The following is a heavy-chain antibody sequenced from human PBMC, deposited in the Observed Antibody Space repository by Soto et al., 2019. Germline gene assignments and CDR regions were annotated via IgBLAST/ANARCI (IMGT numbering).Heavy chain of an antibody. J-gene: IGHJ6*02. D-gene: IGHD2-21*02. CDR2: IDPSDSYT. V-gene: IGHV5-10-1*01. CDR1: GYSFTSYW. CDR3: ARHSSPYCGGDCYSYYYYYGMDV. Sequence: GEPLKISCKGSGYSFTSYWISWVRQMPGKGLEWMGRIDPSDSYTNYSPSFQGHVTISADKSISTAYLQWSSLKASDTAMYYCARHSSPYCGGDCYSYYYYYGMDVWGQGTTVTVSS.